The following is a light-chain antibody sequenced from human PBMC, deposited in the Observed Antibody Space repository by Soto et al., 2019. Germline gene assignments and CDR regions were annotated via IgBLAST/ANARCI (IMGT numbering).Light chain of an antibody. V-gene: IGLV1-44*01. Sequence: QSVLTQPPSASVTPGQRGTISCSGSSSNIGSNTVNWYQQLPGTAPKLLIYYNNQRPSGVPDRFSGSKSGTSASLAISGLQSEDEADYYCAAWDDSLNGFVVFGGGTKLTVL. CDR2: YNN. CDR1: SSNIGSNT. J-gene: IGLJ2*01. CDR3: AAWDDSLNGFVV.